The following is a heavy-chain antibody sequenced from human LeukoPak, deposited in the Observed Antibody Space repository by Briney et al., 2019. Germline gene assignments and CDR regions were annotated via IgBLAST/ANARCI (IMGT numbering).Heavy chain of an antibody. J-gene: IGHJ4*02. V-gene: IGHV4-34*01. D-gene: IGHD6-6*01. Sequence: PSETLSLTCAVYGGSFSGYYWSWIRQPPGKGLEWIGEINHSGSTNYNPSLKSRVTISVDTSKNQFSLKLSSVTAADTAVYDCATIPNVQYSSSSADYWGQGTLVTVSS. CDR2: INHSGST. CDR1: GGSFSGYY. CDR3: ATIPNVQYSSSSADY.